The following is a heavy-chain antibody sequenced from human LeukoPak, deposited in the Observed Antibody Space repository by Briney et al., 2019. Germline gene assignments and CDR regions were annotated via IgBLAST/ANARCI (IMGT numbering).Heavy chain of an antibody. V-gene: IGHV3-7*01. CDR2: IKQDGSEK. J-gene: IGHJ4*02. Sequence: GGSLRLSCAASGFTFSNYWMSWVRQAPGKGLEWVANIKQDGSEKFYVDSVKGRFTISRDNAENSLYLQMNSLRAEDTAVYYWATGLRTFDYWGQGTLVTVSS. CDR3: ATGLRTFDY. CDR1: GFTFSNYW. D-gene: IGHD3/OR15-3a*01.